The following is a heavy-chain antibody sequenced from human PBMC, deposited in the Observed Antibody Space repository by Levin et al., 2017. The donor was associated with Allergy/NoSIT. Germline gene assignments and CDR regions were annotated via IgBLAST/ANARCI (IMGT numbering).Heavy chain of an antibody. J-gene: IGHJ4*02. D-gene: IGHD2-15*01. CDR1: GFTFSSYG. CDR3: AKPIGYCSGGSGYAFDY. CDR2: ISHDGSNE. V-gene: IGHV3-30*18. Sequence: GGSLRLSCVASGFTFSSYGMHWVRQAPGKGLEWVAVISHDGSNEFYADSVEGRFTISRDNSKNTLYLQMNSLRAEDTAVYYCAKPIGYCSGGSGYAFDYWGQGTLVTVSS.